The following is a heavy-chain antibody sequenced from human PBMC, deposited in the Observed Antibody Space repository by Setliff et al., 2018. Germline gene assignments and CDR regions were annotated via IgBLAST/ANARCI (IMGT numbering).Heavy chain of an antibody. D-gene: IGHD2-8*01. CDR3: LRLVRYCSRTTCQRTPGYEV. CDR2: IGVYTGHT. Sequence: VASVKVSCKASGYTFAESIVSWVRQAPGQGLEWMGWIGVYTGHTSFAQKFEDRVSMSTDKSTNMAYMELRGLRFDDTAVYYCLRLVRYCSRTTCQRTPGYEVWGQGTLVTVS. V-gene: IGHV1-18*04. CDR1: GYTFAESI. J-gene: IGHJ4*02.